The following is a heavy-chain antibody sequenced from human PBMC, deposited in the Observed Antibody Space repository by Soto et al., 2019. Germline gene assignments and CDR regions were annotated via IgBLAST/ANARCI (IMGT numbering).Heavy chain of an antibody. Sequence: PSETLSLTCTVSGGSVSSYYWSWIRQPPGKGLEWIGYIYYSGSTNYNPSLQSRVTISVDTSKNQFSLNLTSVTAADTAVYYCARHSGGYYYYGMDVWGQGTTVTVS. CDR3: ARHSGGYYYYGMDV. J-gene: IGHJ6*02. D-gene: IGHD2-21*01. V-gene: IGHV4-59*02. CDR2: IYYSGST. CDR1: GGSVSSYY.